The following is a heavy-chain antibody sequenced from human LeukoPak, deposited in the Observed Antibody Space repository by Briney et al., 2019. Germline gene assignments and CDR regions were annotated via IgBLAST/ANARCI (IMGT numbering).Heavy chain of an antibody. V-gene: IGHV3-23*01. D-gene: IGHD6-6*01. CDR1: GFTFSSYA. Sequence: GGSLRLSYAASGFTFSSYAMSWVRQAPGKGLEWVSAISGSGGSTYYADSVKGRFTISRDNSKNTLYLQMNSLRAEDTAVYYCAKDGYSSSSLYFDYWGQGTLVTVSS. CDR2: ISGSGGST. CDR3: AKDGYSSSSLYFDY. J-gene: IGHJ4*02.